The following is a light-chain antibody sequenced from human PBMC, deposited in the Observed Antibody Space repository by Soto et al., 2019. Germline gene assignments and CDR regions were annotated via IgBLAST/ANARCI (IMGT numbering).Light chain of an antibody. CDR1: SSDVGGYYS. CDR2: EVT. V-gene: IGLV2-8*01. J-gene: IGLJ1*01. CDR3: SSYAGNNKYV. Sequence: QSALTQPPSASGSPGQSVTISCTGTSSDVGGYYSVSWYQQHPGKAPKLMLYEVTKRPSGVPDRFSGSKSDNTASLTVSGLQAEDEADYYCSSYAGNNKYVFGAGTKLTVL.